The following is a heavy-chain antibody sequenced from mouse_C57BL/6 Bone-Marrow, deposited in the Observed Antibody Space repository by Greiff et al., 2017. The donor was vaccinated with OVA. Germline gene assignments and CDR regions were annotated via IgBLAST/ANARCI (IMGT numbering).Heavy chain of an antibody. D-gene: IGHD2-1*01. CDR2: SRNKANDYTT. V-gene: IGHV7-1*01. CDR3: ARDSLYYPCAY. CDR1: GFTFSDFY. J-gene: IGHJ3*01. Sequence: EVQLVESGGGLVQSGRSLRLSCATSGFTFSDFYMEWVRQAPGKGLEWIAASRNKANDYTTEYSASVKGRFIVSRDTSQSILYLQMNALRAEDTAIYYCARDSLYYPCAYWGQGTLVTVSA.